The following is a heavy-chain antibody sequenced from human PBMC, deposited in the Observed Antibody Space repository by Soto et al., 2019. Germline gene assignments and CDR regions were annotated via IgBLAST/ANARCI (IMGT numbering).Heavy chain of an antibody. D-gene: IGHD3-10*01. CDR3: AREGEGAFDF. CDR1: GGSISSDGYY. V-gene: IGHV4-31*03. Sequence: QVQLQELGPGLVKPSQTLSLTCTVSGGSISSDGYYWSWIREHPGKGLEWIWYIYYRGSTYYNPPLKSRVTISVDMSKNQFSLKLSSVTAADTAVYYCAREGEGAFDFWGQGTMVTVSS. CDR2: IYYRGST. J-gene: IGHJ3*01.